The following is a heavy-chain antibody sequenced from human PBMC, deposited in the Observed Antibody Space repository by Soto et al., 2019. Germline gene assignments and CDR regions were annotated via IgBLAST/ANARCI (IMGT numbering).Heavy chain of an antibody. CDR3: ARDADAMLSPNFDY. J-gene: IGHJ4*02. CDR1: GDSFSGYF. D-gene: IGHD2-2*01. V-gene: IGHV4-34*01. Sequence: PSETLSLTCAVHGDSFSGYFWTWIRQPPGKGLEWIAEITEGGTTNYSPSLKSRVSIAVDSSKRQFSLTLSSVTAADKAMYYCARDADAMLSPNFDYRSQGSLVTVSS. CDR2: ITEGGTT.